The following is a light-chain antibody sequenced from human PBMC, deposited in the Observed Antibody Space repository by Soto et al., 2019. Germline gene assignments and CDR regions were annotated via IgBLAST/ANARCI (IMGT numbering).Light chain of an antibody. CDR2: GAS. CDR3: QQYGSSPRT. J-gene: IGKJ2*01. Sequence: EIVLTQSPGTLSLSPGEGATLSCRASQSVRSNYFAWYQQKLGQAPSLLVYGASNRATGIPDRFSGSGSGTAFTLTISRLEPEDFAVYYCQQYGSSPRTFGQGTKLEIK. V-gene: IGKV3-20*01. CDR1: QSVRSNY.